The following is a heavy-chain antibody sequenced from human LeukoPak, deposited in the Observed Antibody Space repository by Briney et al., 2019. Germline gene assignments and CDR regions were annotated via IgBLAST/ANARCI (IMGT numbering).Heavy chain of an antibody. CDR2: ISYDGSNK. V-gene: IGHV3-30-3*01. CDR3: ARDAGWFDP. Sequence: GRSLRLSCAASGFTFSSYAMHWVRQAPGKGLEWVAVISYDGSNKYYADSVKGRFTISRDNSKNTLYLQMNSLRAEDTAVYYCARDAGWFDPWGQGTLVTVSS. CDR1: GFTFSSYA. J-gene: IGHJ5*02.